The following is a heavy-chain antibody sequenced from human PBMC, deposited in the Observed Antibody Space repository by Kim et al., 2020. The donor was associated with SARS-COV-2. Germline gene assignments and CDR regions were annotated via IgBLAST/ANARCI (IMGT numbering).Heavy chain of an antibody. Sequence: GGSLRLSCAASGFTFSSYAMHWVRQAPGKGLEWVAVISYDGSNKYYADSVKGRFTISRDNSKNTLYLQMNSLRAEDTAVYYCARDLRRNSGSQPTPFDY. CDR1: GFTFSSYA. CDR2: ISYDGSNK. D-gene: IGHD1-26*01. V-gene: IGHV3-30-3*01. J-gene: IGHJ4*01. CDR3: ARDLRRNSGSQPTPFDY.